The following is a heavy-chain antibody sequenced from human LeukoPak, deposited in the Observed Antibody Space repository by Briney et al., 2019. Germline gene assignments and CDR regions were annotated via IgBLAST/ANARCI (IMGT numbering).Heavy chain of an antibody. V-gene: IGHV4-59*08. CDR1: GGSISSYY. J-gene: IGHJ4*02. CDR2: IYYSGST. D-gene: IGHD3-16*02. Sequence: KSSETLSLTCTVSGGSISSYYWSWIRQPPGKGLEWIGYIYYSGSTNYNPSLKGRVTISVDTSKSQFSLKLTSVTAADTAVYYCARQGDYRYPFDSWGQGTLVTVSS. CDR3: ARQGDYRYPFDS.